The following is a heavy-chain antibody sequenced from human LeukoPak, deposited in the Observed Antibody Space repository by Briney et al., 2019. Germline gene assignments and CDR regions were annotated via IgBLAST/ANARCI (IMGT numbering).Heavy chain of an antibody. CDR1: GGSFRGYY. D-gene: IGHD3-10*01. CDR3: ARDMYYYGSGSYRFDY. V-gene: IGHV4-34*01. CDR2: INHSGST. Sequence: SETLSLTRAVYGGSFRGYYWSWIRQPPGKGLEWIGEINHSGSTNYNPSLKSRVTISVDTSKNQFSLKLSSVTAADTAVYHCARDMYYYGSGSYRFDYWGQGTLVTVSS. J-gene: IGHJ4*02.